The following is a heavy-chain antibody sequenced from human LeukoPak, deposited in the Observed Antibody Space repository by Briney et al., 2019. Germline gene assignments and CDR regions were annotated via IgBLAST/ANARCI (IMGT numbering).Heavy chain of an antibody. CDR1: GSTFTCCY. Sequence: ASVKVSFTASGSTFTCCYNHWVRHALGQGLGWMGIINPSGGSTSYAQKFQGRVTMTRDTSTSTVYMELSSLRSEDTAVYYCARNRVRSRWFDPWGQGTLVTVSS. V-gene: IGHV1-46*01. CDR2: INPSGGST. CDR3: ARNRVRSRWFDP. J-gene: IGHJ5*02. D-gene: IGHD1-14*01.